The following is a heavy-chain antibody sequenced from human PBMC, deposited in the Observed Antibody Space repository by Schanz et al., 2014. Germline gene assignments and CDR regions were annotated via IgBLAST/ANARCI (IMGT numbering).Heavy chain of an antibody. Sequence: EVQLVESGGGLVKPGGSLRLSCAASGFTFSSHWMHWVRQDPGKGLVWVARINSVGSNTDYADSVTGRFTISRDSAENSLYLQMNSLRAEDTAVYYCARAGYCTSVSCSLFVSDYWGQGTLVTVSS. V-gene: IGHV3-74*02. CDR3: ARAGYCTSVSCSLFVSDY. CDR2: INSVGSNT. J-gene: IGHJ4*02. CDR1: GFTFSSHW. D-gene: IGHD2-2*03.